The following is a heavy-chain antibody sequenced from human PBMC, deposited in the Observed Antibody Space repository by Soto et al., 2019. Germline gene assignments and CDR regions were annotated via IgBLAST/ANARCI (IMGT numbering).Heavy chain of an antibody. V-gene: IGHV3-53*01. CDR2: IYSGGST. J-gene: IGHJ4*02. CDR3: ATYSSLDY. Sequence: GGSLRLSCAASGFTVSNNYMSWVRQAPGKGLEWVSLIYSGGSTYYADSVKGRFTISRDNSKDTLYLQMNSLRAEDTAVYYCATYSSLDYWGQGTLVTVSS. CDR1: GFTVSNNY. D-gene: IGHD6-13*01.